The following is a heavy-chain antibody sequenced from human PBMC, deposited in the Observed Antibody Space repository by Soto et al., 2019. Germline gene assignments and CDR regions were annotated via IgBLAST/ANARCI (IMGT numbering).Heavy chain of an antibody. V-gene: IGHV4-4*02. J-gene: IGHJ4*02. Sequence: TSETLSLTCAVSGDSISSDKWWSWVRQPPGKGLEWIGEIHHSGRTNYNPSLKSRVTILVEKSKNQVSLELSSMTAADTAVYYCASGGDWQFDYWGQGTLVTVSS. CDR2: IHHSGRT. D-gene: IGHD2-21*02. CDR3: ASGGDWQFDY. CDR1: GDSISSDKW.